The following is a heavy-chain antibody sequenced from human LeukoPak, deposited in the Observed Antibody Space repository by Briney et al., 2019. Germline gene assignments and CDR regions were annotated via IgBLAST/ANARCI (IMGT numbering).Heavy chain of an antibody. D-gene: IGHD1-1*01. V-gene: IGHV4-39*01. CDR1: GGSTSSSSYY. CDR2: IYYSGST. Sequence: SETLSLTCTVSGGSTSSSSYYWRWIRQPPGKGLEWIGSIYYSGSTYYNPSLKSRVTISVDTSKNQFSLKLSSVTAADTAVYYCASLQPDASDIWGQGTMVTVSS. CDR3: ASLQPDASDI. J-gene: IGHJ3*02.